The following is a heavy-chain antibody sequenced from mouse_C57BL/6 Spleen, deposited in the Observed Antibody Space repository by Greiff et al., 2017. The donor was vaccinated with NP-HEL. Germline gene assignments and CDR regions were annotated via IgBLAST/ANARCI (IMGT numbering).Heavy chain of an antibody. J-gene: IGHJ4*01. D-gene: IGHD2-4*01. CDR3: ARIKIYYDYASYAMDY. V-gene: IGHV1-78*01. CDR1: GYTFTDHT. Sequence: QVQLQQSDAELVKPGASVKISCKVSGYTFTDHTIHWMKQRPEQGLEWIGYIYPRDGSTKYNEKFKGKATLTADKSSSTAYMQLNSLTSEDSAVYFCARIKIYYDYASYAMDYWGQGTSVTVSS. CDR2: IYPRDGST.